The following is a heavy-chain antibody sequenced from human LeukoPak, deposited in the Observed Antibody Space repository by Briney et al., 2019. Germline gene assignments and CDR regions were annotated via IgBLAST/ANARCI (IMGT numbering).Heavy chain of an antibody. CDR3: ARVRSVTTTPPGWFDP. CDR2: IYTSGST. V-gene: IGHV4-4*07. Sequence: SETLSLTCTVSGGSISSYYWSWIRQSAGKGLEWIGRIYTSGSTNYNPSLKSRVTMSVDTSKNQFSLKLSSVTAADTAVYYCARVRSVTTTPPGWFDPWGQGTLVTVSS. D-gene: IGHD4-17*01. J-gene: IGHJ5*02. CDR1: GGSISSYY.